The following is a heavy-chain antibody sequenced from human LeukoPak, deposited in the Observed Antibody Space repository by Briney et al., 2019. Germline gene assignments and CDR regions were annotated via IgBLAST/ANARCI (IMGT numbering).Heavy chain of an antibody. Sequence: GGSLRLSCAASGFTFSSYTMNWVRQAPGKGLEWVSYISSGSSTIYYADSVKGRFTISRDNAKSSLYLQMNSLRAEDTAVYYCARDSPVYSGSLGSYWYFDLWGRGTLVTVSS. J-gene: IGHJ2*01. CDR3: ARDSPVYSGSLGSYWYFDL. CDR2: ISSGSSTI. CDR1: GFTFSSYT. V-gene: IGHV3-48*01. D-gene: IGHD1-26*01.